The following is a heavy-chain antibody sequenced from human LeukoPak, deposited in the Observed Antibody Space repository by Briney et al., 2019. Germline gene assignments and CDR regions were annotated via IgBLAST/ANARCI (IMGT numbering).Heavy chain of an antibody. Sequence: ASVKVSCKASGYTFTGYYMHWVRQAPGQGLEWMGWINPNSGGTNYAQKFQGRVTMTRDTSISIAYMELSRLRSDDTAVYYCARYTSSSSYWYFDLWGRGTLVTVSS. D-gene: IGHD6-13*01. CDR2: INPNSGGT. CDR3: ARYTSSSSYWYFDL. J-gene: IGHJ2*01. CDR1: GYTFTGYY. V-gene: IGHV1-2*02.